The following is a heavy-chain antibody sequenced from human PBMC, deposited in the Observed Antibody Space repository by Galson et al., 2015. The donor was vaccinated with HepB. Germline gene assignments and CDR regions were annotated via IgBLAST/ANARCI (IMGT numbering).Heavy chain of an antibody. J-gene: IGHJ6*02. CDR2: IYTSGST. D-gene: IGHD3-22*01. CDR1: GGSISSGSYY. V-gene: IGHV4-61*02. Sequence: TLSLTCTVSGGSISSGSYYWSWIRQPAGKGLEWIGRIYTSGSTNYNPSLKSRVTISVDTSKNQFSLKLSSVTAADTAVYYCARDPYYYDSSGYYYYNDYYYGMDVWGQGTTVTVSS. CDR3: ARDPYYYDSSGYYYYNDYYYGMDV.